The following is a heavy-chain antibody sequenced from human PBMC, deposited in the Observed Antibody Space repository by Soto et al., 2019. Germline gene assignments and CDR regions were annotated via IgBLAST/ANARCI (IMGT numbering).Heavy chain of an antibody. CDR2: ILDDGSDK. CDR3: ARDDDYGDNGLDY. V-gene: IGHV3-33*01. D-gene: IGHD4-17*01. Sequence: QVQLVESGGGVVQPGRSLRLSCAASGFSFSSYGMHWVRQAPGKGLEWVAVILDDGSDKDYTDAVKGRFTFSRDNSKNTLYLEMNSLRAEATAVYYCARDDDYGDNGLDYWGQGTLVTVSS. CDR1: GFSFSSYG. J-gene: IGHJ4*02.